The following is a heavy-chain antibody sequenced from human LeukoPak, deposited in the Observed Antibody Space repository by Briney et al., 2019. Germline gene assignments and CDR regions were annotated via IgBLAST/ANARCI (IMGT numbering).Heavy chain of an antibody. CDR3: ARDRRENYGSLTGHYKVTGNFGMDV. J-gene: IGHJ6*04. CDR2: IYYTGSA. CDR1: GGSIDSRGDY. Sequence: PSQTLSLTCTVSGGSIDSRGDYWSWMRHLPGRGLEWIGYIYYTGSAYYNPSLKSRVAMSVDTSKNQFSLKLSSVTAADTAVYYCARDRRENYGSLTGHYKVTGNFGMDVWGKGTTVTVSS. V-gene: IGHV4-31*03. D-gene: IGHD3-9*01.